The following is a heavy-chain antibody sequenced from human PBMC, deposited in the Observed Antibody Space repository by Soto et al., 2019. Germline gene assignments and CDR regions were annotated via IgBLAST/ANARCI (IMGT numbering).Heavy chain of an antibody. D-gene: IGHD3-22*01. Sequence: ASVKVSCKASGYTFTTHYVHWVRQAPGQGREWMGIINPSGGNTSYAQKFQGRVTMTSDTSTSTVYMQLSSLRSEDTAMYYCARDFYDSSGLNWFDHWGQGXLVTVYS. J-gene: IGHJ5*02. V-gene: IGHV1-46*01. CDR1: GYTFTTHY. CDR2: INPSGGNT. CDR3: ARDFYDSSGLNWFDH.